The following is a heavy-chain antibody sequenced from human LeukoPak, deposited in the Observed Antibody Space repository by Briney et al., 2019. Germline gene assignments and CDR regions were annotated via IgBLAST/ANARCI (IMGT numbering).Heavy chain of an antibody. J-gene: IGHJ2*01. CDR1: GFTFSSYG. Sequence: GRSLRLSCAASGFTFSSYGMHWVRQAPGKGLEWVAVISYDGSNKYYADSVKGRFTISRDNSKNTLYLQMNSLRAEDTAVYYCARPYQLPPRWYFDLWGRGTLVTVSS. CDR2: ISYDGSNK. V-gene: IGHV3-30*03. CDR3: ARPYQLPPRWYFDL. D-gene: IGHD2-2*01.